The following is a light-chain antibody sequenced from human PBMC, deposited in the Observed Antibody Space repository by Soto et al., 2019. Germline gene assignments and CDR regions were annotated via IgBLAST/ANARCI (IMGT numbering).Light chain of an antibody. CDR1: SSDVGGYNY. CDR2: EVS. V-gene: IGLV2-8*01. J-gene: IGLJ2*01. CDR3: SSFAGNNNLV. Sequence: QSALTQPPSASGSPGQSVTISCTGTSSDVGGYNYVSWYQQHPGKAPKLMNSEVSKRPSGVPDRFSGAKSGNTASLTVSGLQAEDEADYYCSSFAGNNNLVVGGGTQLTVL.